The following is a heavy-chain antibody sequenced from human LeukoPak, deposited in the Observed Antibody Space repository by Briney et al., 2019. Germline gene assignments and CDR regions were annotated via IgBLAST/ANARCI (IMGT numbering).Heavy chain of an antibody. D-gene: IGHD1-1*01. CDR1: GGSFSGYY. Sequence: KPSETLSLTCAVYGGSFSGYYWSWIRQPPGKGLEWIGEINHSGSTNYNPSLKSRVTISVDTSKNQFSLKLSSVTAADTAVYYCARGPKRSAAPRSLQRWFDPWGQGTLVTVSS. J-gene: IGHJ5*02. CDR3: ARGPKRSAAPRSLQRWFDP. CDR2: INHSGST. V-gene: IGHV4-34*01.